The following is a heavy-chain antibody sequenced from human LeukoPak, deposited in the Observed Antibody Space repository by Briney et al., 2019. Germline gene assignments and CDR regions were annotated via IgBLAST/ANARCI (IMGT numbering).Heavy chain of an antibody. CDR3: AKSAYYYDSSGYYYFDY. CDR2: INPNSGDT. Sequence: ASVKVSCKASGYTFTGYYIHWVRQAPGQGLEWMGWINPNSGDTIYAQKFQGRVTMTRDTSISTAYMELNGLRSDDTAVYYCAKSAYYYDSSGYYYFDYWGQGTLVTVSS. CDR1: GYTFTGYY. D-gene: IGHD3-22*01. J-gene: IGHJ4*02. V-gene: IGHV1-2*02.